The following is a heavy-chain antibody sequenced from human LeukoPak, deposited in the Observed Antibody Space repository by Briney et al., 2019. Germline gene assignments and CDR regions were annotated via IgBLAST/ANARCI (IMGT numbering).Heavy chain of an antibody. CDR2: INHNGNVN. D-gene: IGHD3-22*01. Sequence: PGGSLRLSCAASGFTFSSYWMNWARQAPGKGLEWVASINHNGNVNYYVDSVKGRFTISRDNAKNSLYLQMNSLRAEDTAVYYCAKSAVLGSSGYYANWGQGTLVTVSS. V-gene: IGHV3-7*03. J-gene: IGHJ4*02. CDR3: AKSAVLGSSGYYAN. CDR1: GFTFSSYW.